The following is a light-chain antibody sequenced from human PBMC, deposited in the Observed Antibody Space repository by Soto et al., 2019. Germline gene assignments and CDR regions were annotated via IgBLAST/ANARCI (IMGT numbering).Light chain of an antibody. CDR2: GAS. Sequence: EIVMTQSPATLSVSPGERATPSCRASQSVSSNLAWYQQKPGQAPRLLIYGASTRATGIPARFSGSGSGTEVTLTISSLQSEDFAVYYCQKYNNWPYTFGQGTKLEIK. CDR1: QSVSSN. J-gene: IGKJ2*01. CDR3: QKYNNWPYT. V-gene: IGKV3-15*01.